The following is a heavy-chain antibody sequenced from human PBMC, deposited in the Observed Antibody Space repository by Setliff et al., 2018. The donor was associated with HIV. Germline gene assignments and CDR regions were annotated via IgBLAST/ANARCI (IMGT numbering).Heavy chain of an antibody. V-gene: IGHV3-66*01. CDR3: VKNIGGYSSSSVFDY. D-gene: IGHD6-6*01. CDR2: IYSGGST. CDR1: GFTVSSIY. Sequence: AGGSLRLSCAASGFTVSSIYMSWVRQAPGKGLEFVSVIYSGGSTNYAESVKGRFTISRDTSRNTVYLQMNSLRGADTAVYFCVKNIGGYSSSSVFDYWGQGTLVTVSS. J-gene: IGHJ4*02.